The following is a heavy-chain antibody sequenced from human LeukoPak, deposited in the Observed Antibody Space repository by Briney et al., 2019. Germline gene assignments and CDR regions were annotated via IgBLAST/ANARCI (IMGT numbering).Heavy chain of an antibody. V-gene: IGHV3-21*01. CDR3: ARPTDFWSGYYSPNFDY. Sequence: GGSLRLSCVASEFTFSTYAMNWVRQAPGKGLEWVSSISSSSSYIYYADSVKGRFTISRDNAKNSLYLQMNSLRAEDTAVYYCARPTDFWSGYYSPNFDYWGQGTLVTVSS. D-gene: IGHD3-3*01. CDR1: EFTFSTYA. CDR2: ISSSSSYI. J-gene: IGHJ4*02.